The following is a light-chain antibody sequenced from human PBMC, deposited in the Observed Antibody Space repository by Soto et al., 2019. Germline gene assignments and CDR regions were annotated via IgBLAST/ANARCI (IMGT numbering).Light chain of an antibody. CDR2: DVS. V-gene: IGLV2-14*03. CDR1: SSDIGNNNY. CDR3: SSYTTSATLYV. J-gene: IGLJ1*01. Sequence: QSALTQPASVSGSPGQSIIISCTGTSSDIGNNNYVSWYQQQPGKAHKLMIYDVSHRPSGVSNRFSGSKSGNTASLTISGLQSEDEADYYCSSYTTSATLYVFGTGTKVTVL.